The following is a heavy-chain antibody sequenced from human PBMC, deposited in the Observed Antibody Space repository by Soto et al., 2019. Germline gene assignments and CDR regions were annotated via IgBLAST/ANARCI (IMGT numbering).Heavy chain of an antibody. CDR3: ARQPRLKVGSYGSYIDY. CDR1: GGSISSSSYY. Sequence: QLQLQESGPGLVKPSETLSLTCTVSGGSISSSSYYWGWIRQPPGKGLEWIGSIYYSGSTYYNPSLKCRVPISGDTSKNQFSLKLSSVTAADTAVYYCARQPRLKVGSYGSYIDYWGQGTLVTVSS. D-gene: IGHD1-26*01. V-gene: IGHV4-39*01. CDR2: IYYSGST. J-gene: IGHJ4*02.